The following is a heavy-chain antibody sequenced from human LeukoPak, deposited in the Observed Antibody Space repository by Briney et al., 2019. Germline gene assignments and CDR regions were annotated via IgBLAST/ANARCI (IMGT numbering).Heavy chain of an antibody. D-gene: IGHD3-22*01. CDR3: ARVAYYYDSSGYSYYFDY. J-gene: IGHJ4*02. CDR2: IYYSGST. V-gene: IGHV4-61*01. Sequence: PSETLSLTCTVSGGSVSSGSYYWSWIRQPPGKGLEWIGYIYYSGSTNYNPSLKSRVTISVDTSKNQFSLKLSSVTAADTAVYYCARVAYYYDSSGYSYYFDYWGQGALVTVSS. CDR1: GGSVSSGSYY.